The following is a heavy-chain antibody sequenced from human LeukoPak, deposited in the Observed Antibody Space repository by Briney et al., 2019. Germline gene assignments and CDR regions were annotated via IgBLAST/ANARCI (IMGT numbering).Heavy chain of an antibody. CDR3: AKAKEGVFVQNWFDP. CDR2: ISGSGGST. D-gene: IGHD6-13*01. J-gene: IGHJ5*02. CDR1: RFTFSSYA. Sequence: GGSLRLSCAASRFTFSSYAMSWVRQAPGKGLEWVSAISGSGGSTYYADSVKGRFTISRDNSKNTLYLQMNSLRAEDTAVYYCAKAKEGVFVQNWFDPWGQGTLVTVSS. V-gene: IGHV3-23*01.